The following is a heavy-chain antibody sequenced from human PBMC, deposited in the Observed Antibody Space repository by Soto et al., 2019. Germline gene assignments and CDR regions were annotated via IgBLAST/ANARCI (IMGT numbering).Heavy chain of an antibody. V-gene: IGHV3-21*01. J-gene: IGHJ6*02. CDR2: IGTRSDV. CDR3: AREETAWPLAYGLDV. Sequence: PGWSLRLSCAASGFTFSSYSIHWVRQAPGKGLEWVSSIGTRSDVYYADSVKVRFTISRDNAKNSMALQMNSLRAEDTGVYYCAREETAWPLAYGLDVWGQGTTVTVSS. CDR1: GFTFSSYS. D-gene: IGHD2-21*02.